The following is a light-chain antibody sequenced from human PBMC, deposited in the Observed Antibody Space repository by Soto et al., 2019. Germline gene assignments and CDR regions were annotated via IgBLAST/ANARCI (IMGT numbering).Light chain of an antibody. CDR3: QQYGSSPRT. CDR2: GAS. V-gene: IGKV3-20*01. J-gene: IGKJ1*01. CDR1: QSVSSNY. Sequence: EIVLTQSPGTLSLSPGERATLACRASQSVSSNYLAWYQQKPGQAPRVLIYGASSRATGVPDRFSGSGSGTDFTLTITRLEPEDCAVYYCQQYGSSPRTFGQGTKVEIK.